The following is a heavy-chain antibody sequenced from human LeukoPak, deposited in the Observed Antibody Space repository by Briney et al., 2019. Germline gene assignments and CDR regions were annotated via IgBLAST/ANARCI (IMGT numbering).Heavy chain of an antibody. D-gene: IGHD2-15*01. CDR1: GGSINSSDYY. CDR3: ARDPLVGYCSGGSCSQNDYDAFDI. CDR2: IYYSGST. Sequence: SETLSLTCTVSGGSINSSDYYWGWIRQPPGKGLEWIESIYYSGSTYQNPSLRSRVTISVDTSKNQFSLKLRSVTAADTAVYYCARDPLVGYCSGGSCSQNDYDAFDIWGQGTMVTVSS. J-gene: IGHJ3*02. V-gene: IGHV4-39*07.